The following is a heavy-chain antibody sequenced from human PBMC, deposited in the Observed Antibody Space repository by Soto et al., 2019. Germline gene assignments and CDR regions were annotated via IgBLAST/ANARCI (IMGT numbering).Heavy chain of an antibody. D-gene: IGHD3-16*01. V-gene: IGHV3-23*01. CDR3: AKGANYVGLFDS. CDR1: GFTFSSFA. Sequence: GGSLRLSCAASGFTFSSFAMSWVRQATGKGLEWVSVISGGGITHYSNSVKGRFTISRDNSKNMVYLEMTTLRAEDTALYYCAKGANYVGLFDSWGQGTLVTVSS. CDR2: ISGGGIT. J-gene: IGHJ5*01.